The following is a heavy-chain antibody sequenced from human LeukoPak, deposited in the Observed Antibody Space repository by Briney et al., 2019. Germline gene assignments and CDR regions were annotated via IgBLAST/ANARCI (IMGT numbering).Heavy chain of an antibody. Sequence: SETLSLTCAVSGGSISSNSYYWGWIRQPPGKGLEWIGSIYYSGSTYYNPSLKSRVTISVDTSKNQFSLKLSSVTAADTAVYYCARTRYYYNSRSYGAPYYFDYWGQETLVTVSS. V-gene: IGHV4-39*01. CDR3: ARTRYYYNSRSYGAPYYFDY. CDR1: GGSISSNSYY. CDR2: IYYSGST. D-gene: IGHD3-10*01. J-gene: IGHJ4*02.